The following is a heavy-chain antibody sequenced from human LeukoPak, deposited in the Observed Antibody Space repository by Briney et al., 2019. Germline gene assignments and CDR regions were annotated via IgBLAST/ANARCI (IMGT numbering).Heavy chain of an antibody. CDR1: GFTFSSYS. V-gene: IGHV3-21*01. CDR2: ISSSSSYI. J-gene: IGHJ4*02. D-gene: IGHD3-9*01. CDR3: AKTHHYYDILTGYFDY. Sequence: GGSLRLSCAASGFTFSSYSMNWVRQAPGKGLEWVSSISSSSSYIYYADSVKGRFTISRDNSKNTLYLQMNSLRAEDTAVYYCAKTHHYYDILTGYFDYWGQGTLVTVSS.